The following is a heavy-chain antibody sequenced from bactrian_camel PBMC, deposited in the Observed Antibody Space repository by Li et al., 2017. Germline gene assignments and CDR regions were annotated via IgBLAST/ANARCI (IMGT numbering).Heavy chain of an antibody. D-gene: IGHD6*01. Sequence: DVQLVESGGGSVEAGGSLTLTCEVSGDTHSSYCMGWFRQAPGKEREAAAQIHSSGDSPSYSDSAKGRFAISQDDAARTMYLEMNNLKPEDTAMYYCAARDGVYGGRCVASANFYHAWGQGTQVTVS. CDR1: GDTHSSYC. J-gene: IGHJ4*01. CDR2: IHSSGDSP. V-gene: IGHV3S35*01. CDR3: AARDGVYGGRCVASANFYHA.